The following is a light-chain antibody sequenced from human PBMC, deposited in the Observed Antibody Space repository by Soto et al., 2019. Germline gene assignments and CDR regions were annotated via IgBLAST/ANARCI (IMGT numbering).Light chain of an antibody. Sequence: EIVLTQSPGTLSLSPGERATLSCRASQSVSSSYLAWYQQKPGQAPRLLIYGASRRATGIPDRFSGSGSGTDFTLTVSRLEPEDFAVYYCQQYGSIPYTFGQGTKLEIK. J-gene: IGKJ2*01. CDR1: QSVSSSY. CDR2: GAS. CDR3: QQYGSIPYT. V-gene: IGKV3-20*01.